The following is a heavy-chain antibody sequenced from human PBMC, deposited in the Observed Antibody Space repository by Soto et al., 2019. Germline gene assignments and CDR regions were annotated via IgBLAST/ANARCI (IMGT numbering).Heavy chain of an antibody. CDR2: IYHSGRT. Sequence: QLQLQESGPGLVKPSGTLSLTCAVSGGLISSSNWWNWVRQPPGKGLEWIGEIYHSGRTNYNPSLKSRVTMSVDKSKNQFSLNLTSMTAADTAVYYCASGRQWVVLSNYWGQGILVTVSS. CDR3: ASGRQWVVLSNY. D-gene: IGHD6-19*01. V-gene: IGHV4-4*02. J-gene: IGHJ4*02. CDR1: GGLISSSNW.